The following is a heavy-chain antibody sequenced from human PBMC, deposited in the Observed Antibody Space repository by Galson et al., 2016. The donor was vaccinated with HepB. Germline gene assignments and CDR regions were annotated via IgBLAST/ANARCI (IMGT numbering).Heavy chain of an antibody. D-gene: IGHD3-16*01. Sequence: SLRLSCATSGFNFSSYWMSWVRQRPGKGLEWVSGISFNSGNVAYADSVKGRFTISRDNAKNSLYLQMDSLRVEDTALYYCTKDGGRYVGASGEPGHYWGQGTLVTVSS. CDR1: GFNFSSYW. CDR3: TKDGGRYVGASGEPGHY. V-gene: IGHV3-9*01. CDR2: ISFNSGNV. J-gene: IGHJ4*02.